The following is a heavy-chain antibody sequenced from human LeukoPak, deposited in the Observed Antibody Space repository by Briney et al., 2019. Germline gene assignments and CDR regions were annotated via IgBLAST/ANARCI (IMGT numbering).Heavy chain of an antibody. J-gene: IGHJ4*02. CDR2: IYYSGST. CDR1: GGSISSYY. Sequence: SETLSLTCTVSGGSISSYYWSWIRQPPGKGLEWIGYIYYSGSTNYNPSLKSRVTISVDTSKNQFSLKLTSVTAADTAIYYCARDQRNALIPIDYWGQGTLVTVSS. D-gene: IGHD6-25*01. V-gene: IGHV4-59*12. CDR3: ARDQRNALIPIDY.